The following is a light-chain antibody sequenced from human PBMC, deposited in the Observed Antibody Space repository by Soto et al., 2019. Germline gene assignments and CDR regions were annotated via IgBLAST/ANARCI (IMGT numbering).Light chain of an antibody. CDR3: CSYAGTWHVV. CDR1: SSDVGSYNL. CDR2: EVS. V-gene: IGLV2-23*02. J-gene: IGLJ2*01. Sequence: QSALTQPASVSGSPGQSITISCTGTSSDVGSYNLVSWYQQHPGKAPKLMIYEVSKRPSGVSNRFSGSKSGNTASLTISGLQAEVEADYYCCSYAGTWHVVFGGGTKLTVL.